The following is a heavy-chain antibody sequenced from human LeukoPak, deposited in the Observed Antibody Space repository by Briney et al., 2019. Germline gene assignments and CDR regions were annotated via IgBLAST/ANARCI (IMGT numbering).Heavy chain of an antibody. CDR2: IDWDDDK. CDR3: ARTSRGYSYAKYYFDY. Sequence: ASGPALVKPTQTLTLTCTFSGFSLSTSGMCVSWICQPPGKALEWLARIDWDDDKYYSTSLKTRLTISKDTSKNQVVLTMTNMDPVDTATYYCARTSRGYSYAKYYFDYWGQGTLVTVSS. D-gene: IGHD5-18*01. J-gene: IGHJ4*02. CDR1: GFSLSTSGMC. V-gene: IGHV2-70*11.